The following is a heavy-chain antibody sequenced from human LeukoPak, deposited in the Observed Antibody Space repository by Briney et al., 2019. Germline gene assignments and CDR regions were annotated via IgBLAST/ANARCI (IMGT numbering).Heavy chain of an antibody. CDR2: ISYDGSNK. D-gene: IGHD3/OR15-3a*01. V-gene: IGHV3-30*03. CDR1: GFTFTSYG. J-gene: IGHJ6*02. CDR3: ARWTPRRYYYGMDV. Sequence: GGSLRLSCAASGFTFTSYGMHWVRQAPGKGLEWVTVISYDGSNKYYADSMKGRFTISRDNAKNSLYLQMNSLRAEDTAVYYCARWTPRRYYYGMDVWGQGTTVTVSS.